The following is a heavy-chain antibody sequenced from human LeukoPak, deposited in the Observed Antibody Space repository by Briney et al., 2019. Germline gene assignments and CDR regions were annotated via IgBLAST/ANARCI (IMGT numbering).Heavy chain of an antibody. Sequence: PGGSLRLSCAASGFTFSNYYMHWVRQAPGKGLVGVSRITGDESSTTYADSVKGRFTISRDNAKNTLYLQMNSLRAEDTAVYYCARDLREADIFEYWGQGIVVTVSS. CDR1: GFTFSNYY. V-gene: IGHV3-74*01. CDR2: ITGDESST. J-gene: IGHJ4*02. D-gene: IGHD1-26*01. CDR3: ARDLREADIFEY.